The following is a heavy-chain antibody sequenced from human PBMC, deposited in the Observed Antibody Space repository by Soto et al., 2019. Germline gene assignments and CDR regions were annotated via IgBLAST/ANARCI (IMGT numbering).Heavy chain of an antibody. Sequence: PGGSLRLSCSASGFAFSIYSMHWVRRSPGKGLEYVSSIGPNGGTWYADSVKGRFTISRDNSKNTLYLQMSSLRAEDTAVYYCAKDRGYSYLRYTADYWGQGSVITL. CDR3: AKDRGYSYLRYTADY. CDR1: GFAFSIYS. J-gene: IGHJ4*02. D-gene: IGHD5-12*01. V-gene: IGHV3-64D*06. CDR2: IGPNGGT.